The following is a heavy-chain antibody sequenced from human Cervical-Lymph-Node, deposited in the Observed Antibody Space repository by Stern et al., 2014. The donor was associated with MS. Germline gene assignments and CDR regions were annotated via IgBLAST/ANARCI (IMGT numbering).Heavy chain of an antibody. V-gene: IGHV1-69*09. Sequence: VQLVQSGAEGKKPGSSVKVSFKASGGPFTTYTISWVRQAPGQGLECMGRITPVLSVTIFAQNFQERLVLSVDKTSNTVHMELSGLTSGDTAVYYCATTQTSYGSGSYLDNWGQGTLAIVSS. D-gene: IGHD3-10*01. CDR1: GGPFTTYT. CDR3: ATTQTSYGSGSYLDN. CDR2: ITPVLSVT. J-gene: IGHJ4*02.